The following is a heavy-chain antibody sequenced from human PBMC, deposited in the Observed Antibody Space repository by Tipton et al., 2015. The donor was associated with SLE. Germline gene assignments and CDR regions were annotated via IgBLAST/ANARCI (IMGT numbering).Heavy chain of an antibody. D-gene: IGHD3-16*01. V-gene: IGHV4-59*08. Sequence: TLSLTCTVSGGSISSYYWSWIRQPPGKGLEWIGYIYYSGSTNYNPSLKSRVTISVDTSKNQFSLKLSSVTAADTAVYYCARGVMTEWYFDRWGRGTLVTVSS. J-gene: IGHJ2*01. CDR1: GGSISSYY. CDR2: IYYSGST. CDR3: ARGVMTEWYFDR.